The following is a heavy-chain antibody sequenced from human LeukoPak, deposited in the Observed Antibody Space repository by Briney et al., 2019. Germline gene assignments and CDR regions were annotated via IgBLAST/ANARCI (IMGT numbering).Heavy chain of an antibody. V-gene: IGHV3-21*01. D-gene: IGHD5-12*01. CDR1: GFTFSSYS. Sequence: PGGSLRLSCAASGFTFSSYSMNWVRQAPGKGLEWVSSISSSSSYIYYADSVKGRFTISRDNAKNSLYLQMNSLRAEDTAVYYCARAVRGYSGYDLGYWGQGTLVTVSS. CDR3: ARAVRGYSGYDLGY. J-gene: IGHJ4*02. CDR2: ISSSSSYI.